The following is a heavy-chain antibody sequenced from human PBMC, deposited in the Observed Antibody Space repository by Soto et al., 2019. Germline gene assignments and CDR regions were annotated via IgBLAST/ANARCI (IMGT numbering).Heavy chain of an antibody. Sequence: ASVKVSCEASGYTFTSYGISWVRQAPGQGLEWMGWISAYNGNTNYAQKLQGRVTMTTDTSTSTAYMELRSLRSDDTAVYYCARDYYGSGSYAERYYYYYYMDVWGKGTTVTVS. CDR1: GYTFTSYG. CDR2: ISAYNGNT. D-gene: IGHD3-10*01. CDR3: ARDYYGSGSYAERYYYYYYMDV. J-gene: IGHJ6*03. V-gene: IGHV1-18*01.